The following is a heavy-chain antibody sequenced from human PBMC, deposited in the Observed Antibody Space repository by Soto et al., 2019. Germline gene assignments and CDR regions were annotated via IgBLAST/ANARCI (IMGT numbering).Heavy chain of an antibody. CDR1: GDSFSSYA. J-gene: IGHJ4*02. V-gene: IGHV1-69*01. D-gene: IGHD3-22*01. CDR3: ATGGNYNETSALAY. CDR2: IIPIFGTP. Sequence: QVQLVQSVAEVKKPGSSVKVSCKASGDSFSSYAISWVRQAPGHGLEWMGRIIPIFGTPNYAQRVEGRVTITADESTSTANRELSSLRSDDTAVYYCATGGNYNETSALAYWGQGTLVTVSS.